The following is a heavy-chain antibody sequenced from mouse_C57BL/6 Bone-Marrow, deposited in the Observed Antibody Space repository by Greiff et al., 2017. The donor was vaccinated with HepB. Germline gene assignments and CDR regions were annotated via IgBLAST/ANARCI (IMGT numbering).Heavy chain of an antibody. V-gene: IGHV1-26*01. J-gene: IGHJ2*01. CDR3: AREDGSSFDY. CDR2: INPNNGGT. D-gene: IGHD1-1*01. CDR1: GYTFTDYY. Sequence: EVQLQQSGPELVKPGASVKISCKASGYTFTDYYMNWVKQSHGKSLEWIGDINPNNGGTSYNQKFKGKATLTVDKSSSTAYMELRSLTSEDSAVYYCAREDGSSFDYWGQGTTLTVSS.